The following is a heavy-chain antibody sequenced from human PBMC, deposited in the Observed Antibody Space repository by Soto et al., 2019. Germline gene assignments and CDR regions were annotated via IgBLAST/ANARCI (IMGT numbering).Heavy chain of an antibody. J-gene: IGHJ4*02. Sequence: SETLSLTCTVSGGSISSGDYYWSWIRQPPGKGLEWIGNIYYSGSTYYNPSLKSRVTISIDTSKNQFSLKLSSVTAADTAVYYCASRKSSPYFDYWGQGTLVTAPQ. D-gene: IGHD3-10*01. V-gene: IGHV4-30-4*01. CDR1: GGSISSGDYY. CDR3: ASRKSSPYFDY. CDR2: IYYSGST.